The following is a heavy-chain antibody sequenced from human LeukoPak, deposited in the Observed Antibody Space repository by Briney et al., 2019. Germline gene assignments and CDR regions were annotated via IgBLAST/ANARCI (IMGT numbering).Heavy chain of an antibody. Sequence: SETLSLTCSVSSGSITSHFWSWIRQPAGKGLEWIGRISTTGSTNYNPSLKSRVTMSVDTSTNQLSLKLSPVTAADTAVYYCAREVEMARQFDYWGQGTLITVSS. CDR1: SGSITSHF. CDR2: ISTTGST. V-gene: IGHV4-4*07. CDR3: AREVEMARQFDY. J-gene: IGHJ4*02. D-gene: IGHD5-24*01.